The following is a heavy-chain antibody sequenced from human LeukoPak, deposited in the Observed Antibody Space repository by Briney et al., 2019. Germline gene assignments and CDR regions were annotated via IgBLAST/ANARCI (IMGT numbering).Heavy chain of an antibody. V-gene: IGHV3-48*01. CDR3: ARRSSTTQEYYYYYGMDV. CDR2: TNSGSETK. CDR1: GFTFSTYT. J-gene: IGHJ6*02. Sequence: GGSLRLSCAASGFTFSTYTMSWVRQAPGKGLEWVSSTNSGSETKYYADSVKGRFTISRDNAKNSLYLQMNSLRAEDTAVYYCARRSSTTQEYYYYYGMDVWGQGTTVTVSS. D-gene: IGHD2-2*01.